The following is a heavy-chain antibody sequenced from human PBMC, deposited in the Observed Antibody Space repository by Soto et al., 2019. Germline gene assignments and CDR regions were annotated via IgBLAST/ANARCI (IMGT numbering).Heavy chain of an antibody. CDR3: ARALVESDYSDYYYYGRDV. CDR2: IYYSGST. V-gene: IGHV4-30-4*08. J-gene: IGHJ6*02. Sequence: SETLSLTCTVSGDSVACGDYYWGWIRHPPGKGLEWIGYIYYSGSTYYNPSLKSRVNISVDTSKNQFSLKLSSVTAADTAVYYCARALVESDYSDYYYYGRDVWGQGTTVT. D-gene: IGHD4-17*01. CDR1: GDSVACGDYY.